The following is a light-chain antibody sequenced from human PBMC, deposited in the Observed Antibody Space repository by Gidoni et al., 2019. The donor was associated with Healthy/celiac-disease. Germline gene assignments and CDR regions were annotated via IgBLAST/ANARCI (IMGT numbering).Light chain of an antibody. J-gene: IGLJ1*01. CDR2: QDS. CDR3: QAWDSSTGL. Sequence: SYELTQPPSVSVSPGQIASITCSGDKLGDKYACWYQQKPGQSPVLVIYQDSKRPSGIPERFSGSNSGNTATLTISGTQAMDEADYYCQAWDSSTGLFGTGTKVTVL. CDR1: KLGDKY. V-gene: IGLV3-1*01.